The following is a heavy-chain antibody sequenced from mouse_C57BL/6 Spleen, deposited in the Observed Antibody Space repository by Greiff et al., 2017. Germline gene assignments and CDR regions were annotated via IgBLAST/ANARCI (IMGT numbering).Heavy chain of an antibody. CDR2: IYPGDGDT. V-gene: IGHV1-80*01. Sequence: VHLVESGAELVKPGASVKISCKASGYAFSSYWMNWVKQRPGKGLEWIGQIYPGDGDTNYNGKFKGKATLTADKSSSTAYMQLSSLTSEDSAVYFCARSDYYGSSYWGQGTTLTVAS. CDR1: GYAFSSYW. CDR3: ARSDYYGSSY. D-gene: IGHD1-1*01. J-gene: IGHJ2*01.